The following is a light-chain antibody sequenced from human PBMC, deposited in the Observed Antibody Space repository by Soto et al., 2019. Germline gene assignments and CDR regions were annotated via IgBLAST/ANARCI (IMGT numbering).Light chain of an antibody. V-gene: IGKV1-39*01. CDR1: QIISSY. CDR2: AAS. CDR3: QQWYSTPIT. Sequence: DIQMTQSPSSLSASVADRVTITCRASQIISSYLNWYQQKPGKAPKLLIYAASSLQSGVPSRVSGSGSGTDFTLTISSLQPEDFATYYCQQWYSTPITFGQGTRLEI. J-gene: IGKJ5*01.